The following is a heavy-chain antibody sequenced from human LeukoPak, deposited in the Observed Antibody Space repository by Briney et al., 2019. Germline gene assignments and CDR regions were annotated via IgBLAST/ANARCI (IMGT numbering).Heavy chain of an antibody. Sequence: ASVKVSCKASGYTFTSYGISWVRQAPGQGLEWMGWISAYNGNTNYAQKLQGRVTMTTDTSTSTAYMELRSLRSDHTAVYYCVRDAEGAAISVNYWFDPWGQGTLVTVSS. CDR1: GYTFTSYG. D-gene: IGHD2-2*02. CDR3: VRDAEGAAISVNYWFDP. V-gene: IGHV1-18*01. J-gene: IGHJ5*02. CDR2: ISAYNGNT.